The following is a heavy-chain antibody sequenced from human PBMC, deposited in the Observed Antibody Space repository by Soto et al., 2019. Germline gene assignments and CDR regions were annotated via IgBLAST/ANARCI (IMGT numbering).Heavy chain of an antibody. J-gene: IGHJ6*02. CDR1: GGTFSSYA. Sequence: QVQLVQSGAEVKKPGSSVKVSCKASGGTFSSYAISWVRQAPGQGLEWMGGIIPIFGTANYAQKFQGRVKITADESTSTAYMELSSLRSEDTAVYYCARDDSIVVVPAAMYYYYGMDVWGQGTTVTVSS. CDR3: ARDDSIVVVPAAMYYYYGMDV. V-gene: IGHV1-69*01. CDR2: IIPIFGTA. D-gene: IGHD2-2*01.